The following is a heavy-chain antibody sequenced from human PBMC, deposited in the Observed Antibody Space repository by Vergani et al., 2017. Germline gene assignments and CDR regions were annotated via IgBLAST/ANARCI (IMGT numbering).Heavy chain of an antibody. J-gene: IGHJ4*02. V-gene: IGHV3-23*04. CDR3: AKEQYSSGWYFNSGYFDY. D-gene: IGHD6-19*01. Sequence: EVQLVESGGGLVKPGGSLRLSCAASGFTFSSYAMSWVRQAPGKGLEWVSAISGSGGSTYYADSVKGRFTISRDNSKNTLYLQMNSLRAEDTAVYYCAKEQYSSGWYFNSGYFDYWGQGTLVTVSS. CDR2: ISGSGGST. CDR1: GFTFSSYA.